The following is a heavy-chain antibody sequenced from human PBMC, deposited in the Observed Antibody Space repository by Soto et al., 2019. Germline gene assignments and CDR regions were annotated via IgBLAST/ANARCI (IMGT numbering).Heavy chain of an antibody. CDR1: TFSSYA. CDR2: ISGSGGST. D-gene: IGHD5-18*01. CDR3: ARKLVDTAMVTYGMDV. Sequence: TFSSYAMSWVRQAPGKGLEWVSAISGSGGSTYYADSVKGRFTISRDNSKNTLYLQMNSLRAEDTAVYYCARKLVDTAMVTYGMDVWGQGTTVTVSS. J-gene: IGHJ6*02. V-gene: IGHV3-23*01.